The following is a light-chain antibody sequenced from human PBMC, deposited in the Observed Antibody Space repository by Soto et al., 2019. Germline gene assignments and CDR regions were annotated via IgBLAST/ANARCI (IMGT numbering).Light chain of an antibody. J-gene: IGKJ2*01. V-gene: IGKV4-1*01. Sequence: DIVMTQSPDSLAVSLGERATINCTSGRSLFYSPHNKSYLAWYQQKVGQPPQMLIYWASTRESGVPDRFRGSGSGQDFTLTISSLQADDVAGYYFQQDYRAPRTFGQGTKVE. CDR3: QQDYRAPRT. CDR1: RSLFYSPHNKSY. CDR2: WAS.